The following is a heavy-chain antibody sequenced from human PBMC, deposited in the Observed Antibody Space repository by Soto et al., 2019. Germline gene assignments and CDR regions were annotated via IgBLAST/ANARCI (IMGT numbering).Heavy chain of an antibody. Sequence: QVQLVESGGGVVQPGRSLRLSCAASGFTFSSYGMHWVRQAPGKGLEWVAVISYDGSNKYYADSVKGRFTISRDNSKNTLYLQMNSLRAEDTAVYYCAKDWGGPRYCTNGVCYSPLAWYFDLWGRGTLVTVSS. V-gene: IGHV3-30*18. CDR2: ISYDGSNK. J-gene: IGHJ2*01. D-gene: IGHD2-8*01. CDR1: GFTFSSYG. CDR3: AKDWGGPRYCTNGVCYSPLAWYFDL.